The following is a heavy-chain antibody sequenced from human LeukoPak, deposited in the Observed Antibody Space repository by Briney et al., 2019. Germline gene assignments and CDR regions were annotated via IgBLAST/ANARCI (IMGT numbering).Heavy chain of an antibody. CDR3: ARDYSSSSGWFDP. Sequence: PSETLSLTCTVSGGSISSGGYYWSWIRQHPGKGLEWIGYIYCSGSTYYNPSLKSRVTISVDTSKNQFSLKLSSVTAADTAVYYCARDYSSSSGWFDPWGQGTLVTVSS. V-gene: IGHV4-31*03. CDR1: GGSISSGGYY. CDR2: IYCSGST. J-gene: IGHJ5*02. D-gene: IGHD6-6*01.